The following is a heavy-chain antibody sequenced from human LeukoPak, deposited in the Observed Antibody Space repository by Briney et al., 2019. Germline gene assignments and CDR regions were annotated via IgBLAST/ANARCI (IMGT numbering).Heavy chain of an antibody. Sequence: GGSLRLSCAASGFTFSSYGMHWVRQAPGKGLEWVAVIWYDGSNKYYADSVKGRFTISRDNSKNTLYLQMNSLRAEDTAVYYCARHVGYYDFWSGYSAYFDYWGQGTLVTVSS. CDR3: ARHVGYYDFWSGYSAYFDY. J-gene: IGHJ4*02. D-gene: IGHD3-3*01. CDR2: IWYDGSNK. CDR1: GFTFSSYG. V-gene: IGHV3-33*01.